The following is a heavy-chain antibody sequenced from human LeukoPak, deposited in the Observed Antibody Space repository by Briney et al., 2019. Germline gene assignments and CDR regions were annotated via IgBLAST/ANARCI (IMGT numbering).Heavy chain of an antibody. CDR2: IYYRGNA. V-gene: IGHV4-39*07. CDR3: AREEDRSGD. Sequence: KPSETLSLTCTVSGGSISSSNYYWAWIRQPPGQGLEWIGSIYYRGNAYYNPSLKSRVTISVYTSKNQFSLSLSSVTAADTAVYYCAREEDRSGDWGRGTLVTVTS. CDR1: GGSISSSNYY. J-gene: IGHJ4*02. D-gene: IGHD3-22*01.